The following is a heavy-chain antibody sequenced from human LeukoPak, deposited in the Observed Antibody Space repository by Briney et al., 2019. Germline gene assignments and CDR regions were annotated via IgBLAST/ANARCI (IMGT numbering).Heavy chain of an antibody. CDR1: GGTFSSYA. J-gene: IGHJ3*02. CDR3: ATLTVQRDDAFDI. Sequence: SVKVSCKASGGTFSSYAISWVRQAPGQGLEWMGRIIPIFGTANYAQKFQGRVTITTDESTSTAYMELSSLRSEDTAVYYCATLTVQRDDAFDIWGQGTMVTVSS. CDR2: IIPIFGTA. V-gene: IGHV1-69*05. D-gene: IGHD1-1*01.